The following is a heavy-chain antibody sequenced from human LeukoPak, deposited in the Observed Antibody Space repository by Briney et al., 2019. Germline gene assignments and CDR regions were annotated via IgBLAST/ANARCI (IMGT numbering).Heavy chain of an antibody. D-gene: IGHD1-26*01. Sequence: ASVKVSCKASGYTFTSYDINRVRQATGQGLEWMGWVDPNSDNTGYAQKFQGRVTMTSNTAINTAYMELSSLRSGDTAVYYCARVISGGYYYWGQGTLVTVSS. J-gene: IGHJ4*02. CDR3: ARVISGGYYY. CDR2: VDPNSDNT. CDR1: GYTFTSYD. V-gene: IGHV1-8*01.